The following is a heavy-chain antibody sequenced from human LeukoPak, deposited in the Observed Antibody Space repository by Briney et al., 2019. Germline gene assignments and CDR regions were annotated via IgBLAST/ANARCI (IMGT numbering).Heavy chain of an antibody. CDR1: GGSISIYQ. D-gene: IGHD5-24*01. V-gene: IGHV4-59*12. CDR2: IYYTGNT. Sequence: PSETLSLTCTVCGGSISIYQWSCIRQPPGKGVEGIGFIYYTGNTIYTLPPKSRVTISLHTTKPLFSLVVTCAPCAPTRGYYCARGTDGRRYFDLWGRGTLLTVSS. CDR3: ARGTDGRRYFDL. J-gene: IGHJ2*01.